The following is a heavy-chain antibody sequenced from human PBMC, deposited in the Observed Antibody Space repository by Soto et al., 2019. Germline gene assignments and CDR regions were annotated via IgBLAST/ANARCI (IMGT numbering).Heavy chain of an antibody. CDR1: GFTFSSYG. Sequence: PGESLKISCAASGFTFSSYGMHWVRQAPGKGLEWVAVISYDGSNKYYADSVKGRFTISRDNSKNTLYLQMNSLRAEDTAVYYCAKDRWNTRGGYYYYGMDVWGQGTTVTVSS. CDR2: ISYDGSNK. V-gene: IGHV3-30*18. J-gene: IGHJ6*02. D-gene: IGHD1-1*01. CDR3: AKDRWNTRGGYYYYGMDV.